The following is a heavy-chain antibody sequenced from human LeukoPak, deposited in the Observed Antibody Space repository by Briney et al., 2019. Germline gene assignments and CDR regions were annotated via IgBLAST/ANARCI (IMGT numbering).Heavy chain of an antibody. D-gene: IGHD2-2*01. Sequence: PGGSLRLSCAASGFTFSTFAMNWVRQAPGKGLEWVSAISGSDGYTYYADSVKGRFTISRDNSKNTLYLQMNSLRAEDTAEYYCARGYCSSTSCYEDAFDIWGQGTMVTVSS. CDR1: GFTFSTFA. J-gene: IGHJ3*02. CDR2: ISGSDGYT. V-gene: IGHV3-23*01. CDR3: ARGYCSSTSCYEDAFDI.